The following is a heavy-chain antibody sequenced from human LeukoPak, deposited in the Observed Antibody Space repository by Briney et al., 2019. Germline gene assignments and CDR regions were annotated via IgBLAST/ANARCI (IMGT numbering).Heavy chain of an antibody. J-gene: IGHJ4*02. CDR2: IRSTSSHK. D-gene: IGHD3-10*01. CDR1: GFDFSIYS. CDR3: AYGSGSFDY. Sequence: PGGSLRLSCVAAGFDFSIYSMTWVRQAPGKGLEWVSSIRSTSSHKFYADSVKGRFTISRDNAKNSLFLQMNSLRAEDTAVYYCAYGSGSFDYWGQGTLVTVSS. V-gene: IGHV3-21*01.